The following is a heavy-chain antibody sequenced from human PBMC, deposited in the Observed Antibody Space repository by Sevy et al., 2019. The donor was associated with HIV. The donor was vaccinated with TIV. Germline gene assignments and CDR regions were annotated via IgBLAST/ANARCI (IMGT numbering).Heavy chain of an antibody. D-gene: IGHD2-2*01. CDR3: ARGECSSSSCYYYYGMDV. Sequence: ASVKVSCKASGYTFTSYVRNWVRQAPGQGLEWMGWINTNTGNPTYTQGFTGRFVFSLDTSVSTAYLTISSLKAEDTAVYYCARGECSSSSCYYYYGMDVWGQGATVTVSS. J-gene: IGHJ6*02. CDR1: GYTFTSYV. V-gene: IGHV7-4-1*02. CDR2: INTNTGNP.